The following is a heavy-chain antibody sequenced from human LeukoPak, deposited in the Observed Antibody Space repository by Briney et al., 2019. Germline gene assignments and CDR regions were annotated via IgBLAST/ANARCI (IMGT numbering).Heavy chain of an antibody. D-gene: IGHD5-18*01. Sequence: PSETLSLTCTVSGGSISSYYWSWIRQPAGKGLEWIGRIYSSGNTNYNPSLKSRVTMSVDTSKNQFSLKLNSVTAADTAVYYCARVSYPYFFDYWGQGTLVTVSS. CDR1: GGSISSYY. CDR3: ARVSYPYFFDY. CDR2: IYSSGNT. J-gene: IGHJ4*01. V-gene: IGHV4-4*07.